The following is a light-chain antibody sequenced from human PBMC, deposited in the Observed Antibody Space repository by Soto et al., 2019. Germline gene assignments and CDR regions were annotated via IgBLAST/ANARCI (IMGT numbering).Light chain of an antibody. J-gene: IGKJ2*01. CDR1: QSISSY. V-gene: IGKV1-39*01. Sequence: DIQMTQSPSSLSASVGARVTITCRASQSISSYLNWYQQTPGKAPKLLIYAASSLQSGVPSRFSGSGSGTDFTLTISNLQPEDFATYYCQQSDSTPTFGQGTKVDIK. CDR3: QQSDSTPT. CDR2: AAS.